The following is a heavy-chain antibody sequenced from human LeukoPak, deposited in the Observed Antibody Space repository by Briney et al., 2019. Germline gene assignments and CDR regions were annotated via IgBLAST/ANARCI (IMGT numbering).Heavy chain of an antibody. Sequence: PGGSLRLSCAASGFTFSSYWIHWVRQVPGKGLVWVSRINRDGSVTAYADSVKGRFTISRDNAKNTLYLQMNSLRAEDTALYYCTTSKAIYVFDIWGQGTMVTVSS. J-gene: IGHJ3*02. CDR3: TTSKAIYVFDI. V-gene: IGHV3-74*01. CDR2: INRDGSVT. D-gene: IGHD3-9*01. CDR1: GFTFSSYW.